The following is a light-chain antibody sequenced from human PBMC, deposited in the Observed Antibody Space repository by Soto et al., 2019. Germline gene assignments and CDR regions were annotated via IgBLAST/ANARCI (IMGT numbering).Light chain of an antibody. CDR3: QQYGSSPLT. CDR1: QSVSSSY. V-gene: IGKV3-20*01. J-gene: IGKJ4*01. CDR2: GAS. Sequence: EMGLTQSPGTLSLSPGERATLSCRASQSVSSSYLAWYQQKPGQAPRLLIYGASSRATGIPDRFSGSGSGTDFTLTISRLEPEDCAVYYCQQYGSSPLTFGGGTKVEIK.